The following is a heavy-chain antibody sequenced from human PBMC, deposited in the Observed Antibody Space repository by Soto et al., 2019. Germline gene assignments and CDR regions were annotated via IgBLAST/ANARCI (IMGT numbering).Heavy chain of an antibody. J-gene: IGHJ3*02. CDR1: GGSISSYY. D-gene: IGHD2-2*01. Sequence: SETLSLTCIVSGGSISSYYWSWIRQPPGKGLEWIGYIYYSGSTNYNPSLKSRVTISVDTSKNQFSLKLSSVTAADTAVYYCARVVPAVADAFDIWGQGTMVTVSS. CDR3: ARVVPAVADAFDI. CDR2: IYYSGST. V-gene: IGHV4-59*01.